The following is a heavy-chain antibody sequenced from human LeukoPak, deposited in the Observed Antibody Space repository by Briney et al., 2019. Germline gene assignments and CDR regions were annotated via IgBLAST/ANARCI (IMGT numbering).Heavy chain of an antibody. Sequence: ASVKVSCKPSGYTFTRNAISWVRQAPGQGLEWMGWISAYSGNTNYAQKLQGRVTMTTDTSTSTAYMELRSLRSDDTALYYCARDRDYTLDYWGQGTLVTVSS. V-gene: IGHV1-18*01. CDR2: ISAYSGNT. CDR3: ARDRDYTLDY. CDR1: GYTFTRNA. D-gene: IGHD4-11*01. J-gene: IGHJ4*02.